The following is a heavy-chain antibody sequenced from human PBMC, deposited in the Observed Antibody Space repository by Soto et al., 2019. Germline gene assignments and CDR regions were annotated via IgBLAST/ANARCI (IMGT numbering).Heavy chain of an antibody. D-gene: IGHD5-12*01. CDR3: ARDLTKMATIGAFDI. CDR2: IWYDGSNK. Sequence: SLRLSCAASGFTFSSYGMHWVRQAPGKGLEWVAVIWYDGSNKYYADSVKGRFTISRDNSKNTLYLQMNSLRAEDTAVYYCARDLTKMATIGAFDIWGQGTMVTVSS. CDR1: GFTFSSYG. J-gene: IGHJ3*02. V-gene: IGHV3-33*01.